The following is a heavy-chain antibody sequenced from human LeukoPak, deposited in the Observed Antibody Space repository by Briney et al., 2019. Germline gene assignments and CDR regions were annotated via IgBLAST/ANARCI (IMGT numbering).Heavy chain of an antibody. CDR1: GYTFTSYY. V-gene: IGHV1-46*01. CDR2: IYTSDGSA. D-gene: IGHD6-13*01. CDR3: ARAIAAAGALYFQL. J-gene: IGHJ1*01. Sequence: ASVKVSCKASGYTFTSYYMHWVRQAPGQGPEWMGIIYTSDGSARYAQKFRGRVTMTRDTSTGTVYMELSSLRSEDTAVYYCARAIAAAGALYFQLWGQGTLVSASS.